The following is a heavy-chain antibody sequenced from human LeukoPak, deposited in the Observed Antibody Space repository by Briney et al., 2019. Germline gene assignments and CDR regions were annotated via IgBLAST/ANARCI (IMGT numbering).Heavy chain of an antibody. Sequence: GGSLRLSCAASGFTFSSYWMHWVRQAPGKGLVWVSRINSDGSSTSYADSVKGRFTISRDNAKNSLYLQMNSLRAEDTAVYYCARHDSGGYQYFDYWGQGTLVTVSS. CDR2: INSDGSST. CDR3: ARHDSGGYQYFDY. CDR1: GFTFSSYW. D-gene: IGHD3-22*01. J-gene: IGHJ4*02. V-gene: IGHV3-74*01.